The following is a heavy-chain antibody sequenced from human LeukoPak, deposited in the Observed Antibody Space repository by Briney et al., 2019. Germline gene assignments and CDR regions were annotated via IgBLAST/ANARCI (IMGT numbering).Heavy chain of an antibody. CDR1: GFGFKDAA. CDR3: VKDIQLSY. V-gene: IGHV3-23*01. J-gene: IGHJ4*02. D-gene: IGHD3-16*02. CDR2: ISFSGANT. Sequence: GGSLRLSCAASGFGFKDAAMTWVRQAPGEALEWVSLISFSGANTYYADSVKGRFTISRDNSKSTVSLQMNSLRAEDTAMYYCVKDIQLSYWGQGTLVTVSS.